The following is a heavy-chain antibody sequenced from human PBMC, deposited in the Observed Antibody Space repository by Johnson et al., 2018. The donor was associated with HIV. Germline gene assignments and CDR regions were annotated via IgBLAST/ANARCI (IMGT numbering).Heavy chain of an antibody. CDR2: IYSGGST. D-gene: IGHD6-13*01. CDR1: GFTFSSYG. J-gene: IGHJ3*01. CDR3: ARDGKYSSIGPDAFDV. V-gene: IGHV3-NL1*01. Sequence: QMQLVESGGGVVQPGRSLRLSCAASGFTFSSYGMHWVRQAPGKGLEWVAVIYSGGSTYYADSVKGRFTISRDNSKNTLYLQMNSLRPEDTAVYFCARDGKYSSIGPDAFDVWGQGTMVAVSS.